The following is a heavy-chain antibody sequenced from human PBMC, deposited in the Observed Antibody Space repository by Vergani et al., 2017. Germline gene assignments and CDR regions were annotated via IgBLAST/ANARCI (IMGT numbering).Heavy chain of an antibody. CDR1: GFTFSSYS. Sequence: EVQLVESGGGLVKPGGSLRLSCAASGFTFSSYSMNWVRQAPGKGLEWVSSISSSSSYIYYADSVKGRFTISRDNAKNSQYLQMNSLRAEDTAVYYCAGDPQINMIVVGPVDYWGQGTLVTVSS. J-gene: IGHJ4*02. CDR2: ISSSSSYI. D-gene: IGHD3-22*01. CDR3: AGDPQINMIVVGPVDY. V-gene: IGHV3-21*01.